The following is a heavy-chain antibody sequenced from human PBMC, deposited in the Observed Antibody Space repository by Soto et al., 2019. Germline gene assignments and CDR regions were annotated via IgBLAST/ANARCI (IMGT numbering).Heavy chain of an antibody. V-gene: IGHV4-39*01. CDR3: ARGVTFYDRVGYYFY. D-gene: IGHD3-22*01. CDR2: IYYSGST. Sequence: SETLSLTCTVSGASINSSTYFWGWIRQPPGKGLEWIGDIYYSGSTSYAPSLKSRVIISVDTSKNQFSLQLTSVTTADTAVYYCARGVTFYDRVGYYFYWGRGTLVTVSS. J-gene: IGHJ4*02. CDR1: GASINSSTYF.